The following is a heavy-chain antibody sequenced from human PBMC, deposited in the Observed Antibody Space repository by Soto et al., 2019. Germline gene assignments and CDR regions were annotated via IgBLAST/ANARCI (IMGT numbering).Heavy chain of an antibody. CDR3: ARGQRFSDWFDP. Sequence: SETLSLTCTVTGGAISGYYWTWIRQSGGEGLEWIGRIYSSGSTNYNPSLKSRVTISLDTSMNYFSLRLSSVTAADTAVYYCARGQRFSDWFDPWGQGTLVTVPQ. CDR2: IYSSGST. D-gene: IGHD3-3*01. V-gene: IGHV4-4*07. CDR1: GGAISGYY. J-gene: IGHJ5*02.